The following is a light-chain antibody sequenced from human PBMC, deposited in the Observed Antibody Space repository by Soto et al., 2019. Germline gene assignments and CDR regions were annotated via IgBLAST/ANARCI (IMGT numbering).Light chain of an antibody. CDR3: CSYTSTYFWV. Sequence: QSALTQPASVSGSPGQSITISCTGTYSDIGGYDYVSWYQQHPGKAPKLMIYEVTNRPSGVSHRFSGSKSGNTASLTISGLQAEDEADYYCCSYTSTYFWVFGGGTKLTVL. CDR1: YSDIGGYDY. CDR2: EVT. J-gene: IGLJ3*02. V-gene: IGLV2-14*01.